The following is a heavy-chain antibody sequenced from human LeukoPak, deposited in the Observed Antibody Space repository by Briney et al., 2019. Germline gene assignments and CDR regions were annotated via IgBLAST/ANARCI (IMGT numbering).Heavy chain of an antibody. J-gene: IGHJ4*02. CDR2: INHSGST. CDR1: GGSFSGYY. V-gene: IGHV4-34*01. D-gene: IGHD2-2*01. CDR3: ARGGYRVVVPAVRGVDY. Sequence: SETLSLTCAVYGGSFSGYYWSWIRQPPGKGLEWIGEINHSGSTNYNPSLKSRVTISVDTSKNQFSLKLSSVTAADTAVYYCARGGYRVVVPAVRGVDYWGQGTLVTVSS.